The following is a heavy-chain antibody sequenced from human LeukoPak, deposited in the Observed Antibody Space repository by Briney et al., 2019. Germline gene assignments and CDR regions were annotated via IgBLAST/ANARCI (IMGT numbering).Heavy chain of an antibody. CDR3: ARERRWNDV. J-gene: IGHJ4*02. D-gene: IGHD1-1*01. Sequence: GGSLRLSCAASGFTFSSYNMNWVRQAPGKGLEWVSSISSSSSYIYYADSVKGRFTNSRDNAKNTLYLQRNSVRAEDTAGYYCARERRWNDVWGQGTLVTVSS. V-gene: IGHV3-21*01. CDR2: ISSSSSYI. CDR1: GFTFSSYN.